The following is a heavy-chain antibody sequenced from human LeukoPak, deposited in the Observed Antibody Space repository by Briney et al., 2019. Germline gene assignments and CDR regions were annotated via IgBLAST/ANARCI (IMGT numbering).Heavy chain of an antibody. CDR3: ARDLGGYCSGGSCYSEGNAFDI. D-gene: IGHD2-15*01. CDR1: GYTFTSYY. CDR2: INPSGGST. Sequence: ASVNVSCKASGYTFTSYYMHWVRQAPGQGLEWMGIINPSGGSTSYAQKFQGRVTMTRDTSTSTVYMELSSLRSEDTAVYYCARDLGGYCSGGSCYSEGNAFDIWGQGTMVTVSS. V-gene: IGHV1-46*01. J-gene: IGHJ3*02.